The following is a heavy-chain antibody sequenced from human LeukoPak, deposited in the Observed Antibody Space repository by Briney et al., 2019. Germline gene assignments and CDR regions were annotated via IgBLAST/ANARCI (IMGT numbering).Heavy chain of an antibody. CDR2: ISAYNGNT. V-gene: IGHV1-18*04. D-gene: IGHD6-13*01. Sequence: GASVKVSFKASGYTFTSYGISWVRQAPGQGLEWMGWISAYNGNTNYSQKLQGRVTMTTDTSTSTAYMELRSLRSDDTAVYYCARGGRASIAAAGPRDYWGQGTLVTVSS. J-gene: IGHJ4*02. CDR1: GYTFTSYG. CDR3: ARGGRASIAAAGPRDY.